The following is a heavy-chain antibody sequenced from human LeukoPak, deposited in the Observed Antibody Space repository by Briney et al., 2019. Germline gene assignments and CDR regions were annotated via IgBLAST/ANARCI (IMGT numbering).Heavy chain of an antibody. V-gene: IGHV4-59*01. CDR1: GGSISSYY. CDR2: IYYSGST. D-gene: IGHD3-9*01. J-gene: IGHJ3*02. CDR3: ARAPTTTYYDILTGYFSDAFDI. Sequence: SETLSLTCTVSGGSISSYYWSCIRQPPGKGLEWIGYIYYSGSTNYNPSLKSRVTISVDTSKNQFSLKLSSVTAADTAVYYCARAPTTTYYDILTGYFSDAFDIWGQGTMVTVSS.